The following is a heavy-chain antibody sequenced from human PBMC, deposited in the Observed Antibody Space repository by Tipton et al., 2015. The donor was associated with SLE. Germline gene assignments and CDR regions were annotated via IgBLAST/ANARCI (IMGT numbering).Heavy chain of an antibody. CDR2: IYSGGSST. D-gene: IGHD2/OR15-2a*01. Sequence: SLRLSCAASGFTFSSYAMSWVRQAPGKGLEWVSVIYSGGSSTYYADSVKGRVTMTRDTSTSTVYMELSSLRSEDTAVYYCARMNRKAGLDYWGQGTLVTVSS. J-gene: IGHJ4*02. V-gene: IGHV3-23*03. CDR3: ARMNRKAGLDY. CDR1: GFTFSSYA.